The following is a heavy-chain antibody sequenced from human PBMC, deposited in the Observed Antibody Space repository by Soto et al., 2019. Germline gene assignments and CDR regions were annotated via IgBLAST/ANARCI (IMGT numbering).Heavy chain of an antibody. CDR1: GGSITSSGYY. CDR2: TSNSGST. D-gene: IGHD2-2*01. CDR3: ARGGGSTKVDY. Sequence: QVQLQESGPGLVKPSQTLSLTCTVSGGSITSSGYYWSWIRQHPGEGLEWIGFTSNSGSTSYNPSLKGPGTRSVDTSSNQFSLNLKSVTAADTAVYYCARGGGSTKVDYWGQGTLVTVSP. V-gene: IGHV4-31*01. J-gene: IGHJ4*02.